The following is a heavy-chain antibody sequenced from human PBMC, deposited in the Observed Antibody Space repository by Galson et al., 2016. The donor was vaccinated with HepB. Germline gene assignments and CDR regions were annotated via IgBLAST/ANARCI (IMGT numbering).Heavy chain of an antibody. V-gene: IGHV3-64D*09. Sequence: SLRLSCAASGFSFTTYYMDWVRQAPGKRLESVSGISNNGGAKYHADSVKGRFTISRDNSKNTVDLHMSSLRPEDTAVYYCVRAWSGSSPDYWGQGTQVTVSS. CDR3: VRAWSGSSPDY. J-gene: IGHJ4*02. CDR2: ISNNGGAK. D-gene: IGHD1-26*01. CDR1: GFSFTTYY.